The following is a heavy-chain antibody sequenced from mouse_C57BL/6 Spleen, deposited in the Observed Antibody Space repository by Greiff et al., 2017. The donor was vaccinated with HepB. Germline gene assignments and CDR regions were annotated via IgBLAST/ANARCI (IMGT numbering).Heavy chain of an antibody. CDR3: ARHDYDGGFDY. CDR2: ISNGGGST. Sequence: EVKVVESGGGLVQPGGSLKLSCAASGFTFSDYYMYWVRQTPEKRLEWVAYISNGGGSTYYPDTVKGRFTISRDNAKNTLYLQMSRLKSEDTAMYYCARHDYDGGFDYWGQGTTLTVSS. V-gene: IGHV5-12*01. D-gene: IGHD2-4*01. CDR1: GFTFSDYY. J-gene: IGHJ2*01.